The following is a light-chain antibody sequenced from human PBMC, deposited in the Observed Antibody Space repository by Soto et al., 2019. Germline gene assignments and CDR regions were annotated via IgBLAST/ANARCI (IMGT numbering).Light chain of an antibody. CDR2: CAS. CDR1: QSVSSSY. J-gene: IGKJ4*01. CDR3: QQYGSSPLT. V-gene: IGKV3-20*01. Sequence: EIVLTQSPGTLSLSPGERATLSCRASQSVSSSYLAWYQQKPGQAPRLLIYCASSRATGIPDRFSGSGSGKDCALTISRLEPEDFAVEYCQQYGSSPLTFGGGTKVEIK.